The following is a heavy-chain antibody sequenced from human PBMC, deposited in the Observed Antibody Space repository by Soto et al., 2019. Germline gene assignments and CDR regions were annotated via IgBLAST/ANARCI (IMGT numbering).Heavy chain of an antibody. D-gene: IGHD3-10*01. V-gene: IGHV4-59*01. CDR1: GGSISSYY. CDR2: IYYSGST. Sequence: SETLSLTCTVSGGSISSYYWTWIRQPPGKGLEWIGYIYYSGSTNYNPSLKSRVTISVDTSKNQFSLKLSSVTAADTAVYYCARGYHYGSKWGQGTLVTAPQ. J-gene: IGHJ4*02. CDR3: ARGYHYGSK.